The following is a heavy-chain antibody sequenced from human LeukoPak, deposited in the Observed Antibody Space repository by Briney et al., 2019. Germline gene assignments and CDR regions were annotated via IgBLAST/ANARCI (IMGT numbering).Heavy chain of an antibody. Sequence: PSETLSLTCTVSGGSISSCGYYWSWIRQPPGKGLEWIGYIYYSGSTYYNPSLKSRVTISVDTSKNQFSLKLSSVTAADTAVYYCARGYDYVYYFDYWGQGTLVTVSS. D-gene: IGHD3-16*01. V-gene: IGHV4-31*03. CDR1: GGSISSCGYY. J-gene: IGHJ4*02. CDR2: IYYSGST. CDR3: ARGYDYVYYFDY.